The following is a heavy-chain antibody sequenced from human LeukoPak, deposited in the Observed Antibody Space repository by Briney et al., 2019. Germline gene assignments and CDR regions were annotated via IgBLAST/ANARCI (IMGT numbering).Heavy chain of an antibody. Sequence: ASVKVSCKASGGPFSSYAISWVRQAPGQGLEWMGGIIPIFGTANYAQKFQGRVTITADESTSTAYMELSSLRSEDTAVYYCARAQGYDSPYYFDYWGQGTLVTVSS. V-gene: IGHV1-69*13. CDR3: ARAQGYDSPYYFDY. CDR2: IIPIFGTA. D-gene: IGHD3-22*01. CDR1: GGPFSSYA. J-gene: IGHJ4*02.